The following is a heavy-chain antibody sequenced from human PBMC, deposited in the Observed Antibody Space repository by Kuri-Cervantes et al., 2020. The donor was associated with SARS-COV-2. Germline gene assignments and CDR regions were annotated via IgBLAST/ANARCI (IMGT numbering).Heavy chain of an antibody. J-gene: IGHJ4*02. Sequence: GESLKISCKGSGYSFTSYWIGWVRQMPGKGLAWMGIIYPGDSGTRYSPSFQGQVTISADKSISTAYLQWSSLKASDTAMYYCASGYDSSGYPGPWVYWGQGTLVTVSS. CDR2: IYPGDSGT. V-gene: IGHV5-51*01. CDR3: ASGYDSSGYPGPWVY. CDR1: GYSFTSYW. D-gene: IGHD3-22*01.